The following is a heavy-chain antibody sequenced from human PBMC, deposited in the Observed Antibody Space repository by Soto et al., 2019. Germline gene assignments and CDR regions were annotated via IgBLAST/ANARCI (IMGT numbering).Heavy chain of an antibody. CDR2: ISSRSGYI. J-gene: IGHJ6*02. CDR1: GFTFSSYS. D-gene: IGHD3-22*01. Sequence: EVQLVESGGGLVKPGGSLRLSCAASGFTFSSYSMNWVRQAPGKGLEWVSSISSRSGYIYYADSVRGRFTISRDNAQNTLLLHMNSLRAEYTSVYYCAGLYYYDSSGYFGGHYYYGMDVWGQGTTVTVSS. CDR3: AGLYYYDSSGYFGGHYYYGMDV. V-gene: IGHV3-21*01.